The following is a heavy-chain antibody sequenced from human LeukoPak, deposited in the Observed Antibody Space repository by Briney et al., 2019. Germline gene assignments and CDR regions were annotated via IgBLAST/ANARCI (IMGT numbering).Heavy chain of an antibody. V-gene: IGHV3-7*01. D-gene: IGHD6-19*01. CDR2: IKQDGSEK. CDR1: GFTFSSYW. Sequence: PGGSLRLSCAASGFTFSSYWMSWVRQAPGKGLEWVANIKQDGSEKYYVDSVKGRFTISRDNAKNSLYLQMNSLRAEDTAVYYCARDADSGWFTYFDYWGQGTLVTVSS. J-gene: IGHJ4*02. CDR3: ARDADSGWFTYFDY.